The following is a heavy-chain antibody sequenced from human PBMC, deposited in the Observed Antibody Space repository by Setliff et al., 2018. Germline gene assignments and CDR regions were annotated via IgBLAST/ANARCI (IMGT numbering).Heavy chain of an antibody. CDR3: ARDSLDRDTYYYDSSGYSSAFDI. V-gene: IGHV4-34*01. Sequence: SETLSLTCAVYGGSFSGYYWSWIRQPPGKGLEWIGEINHSGSTNYNPSLKSRVTISVDTSKNQFSLKLSSVTAADTAVYYCARDSLDRDTYYYDSSGYSSAFDIWGQGTMVT. J-gene: IGHJ3*02. CDR2: INHSGST. D-gene: IGHD3-22*01. CDR1: GGSFSGYY.